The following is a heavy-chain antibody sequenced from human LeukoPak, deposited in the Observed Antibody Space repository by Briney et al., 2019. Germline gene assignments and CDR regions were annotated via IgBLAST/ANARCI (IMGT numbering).Heavy chain of an antibody. V-gene: IGHV1-18*04. J-gene: IGHJ4*02. D-gene: IGHD3-22*01. Sequence: GASVKVSCKASGYTFTGYYMHWVRQAPGQGLEWMGWISAYNGNTNYAQKLQGRVTMTTDTSTSTAYMELRSLRSDDTAVYYCARWDYYDSSGFDYWGQGTLVTVSS. CDR2: ISAYNGNT. CDR1: GYTFTGYY. CDR3: ARWDYYDSSGFDY.